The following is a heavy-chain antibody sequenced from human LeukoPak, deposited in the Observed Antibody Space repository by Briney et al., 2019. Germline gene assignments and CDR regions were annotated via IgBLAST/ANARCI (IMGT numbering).Heavy chain of an antibody. CDR2: IYSGGST. CDR1: AFIFNNYY. Sequence: GGSLRLSCAASAFIFNNYYMSWVRQAPGKGLEWVSVIYSGGSTYYADSVKGRFTISRDNSKNTLYLQMNSLRAEDTAVYYCARGGSLEPFDLWGRGTLVTVSS. D-gene: IGHD1-14*01. J-gene: IGHJ2*01. CDR3: ARGGSLEPFDL. V-gene: IGHV3-53*01.